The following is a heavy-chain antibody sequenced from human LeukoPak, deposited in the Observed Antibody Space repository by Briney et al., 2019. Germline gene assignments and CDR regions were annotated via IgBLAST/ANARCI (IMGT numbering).Heavy chain of an antibody. Sequence: SGGSLRLSCAASGFTFSSCAMSWVRQAPGKGLEWVSAISGSGGSTYYADSVKGRFTISRDNSKNTLYLQMNSLRAEDTAVYYCAKDIAALPYYYYYYGMDVWGQGTTVTVSS. CDR3: AKDIAALPYYYYYYGMDV. CDR1: GFTFSSCA. V-gene: IGHV3-23*01. D-gene: IGHD6-13*01. J-gene: IGHJ6*02. CDR2: ISGSGGST.